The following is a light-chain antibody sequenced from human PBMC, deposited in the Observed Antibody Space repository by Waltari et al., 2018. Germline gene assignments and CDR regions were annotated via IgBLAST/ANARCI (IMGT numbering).Light chain of an antibody. Sequence: SYVLTQPPSVSVAPGKTARIPCGGNDIGTSSVHWYQQKPGRAPVLVAFDASDRPSGTPERFSGSNSANTATLTISRVEAGDEADYYCHVWDTRTDHVVFGGGTKLTVL. V-gene: IGLV3-21*03. CDR1: DIGTSS. J-gene: IGLJ2*01. CDR3: HVWDTRTDHVV. CDR2: DAS.